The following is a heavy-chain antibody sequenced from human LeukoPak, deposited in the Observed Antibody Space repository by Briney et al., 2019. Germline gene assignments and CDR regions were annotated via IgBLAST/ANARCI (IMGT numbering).Heavy chain of an antibody. CDR2: ISGSGGST. CDR1: GFTFSSYA. J-gene: IGHJ4*02. CDR3: AKNQYYYDSSGYLFDY. V-gene: IGHV3-23*01. Sequence: HSGGSLRLSCAASGFTFSSYAMSWVRQAPGKGLEWVSAISGSGGSTYYADSVKGRFTISRDNSKNTLYLQMNSLRAEDTAVYYCAKNQYYYDSSGYLFDYWGQGTLVTVSS. D-gene: IGHD3-22*01.